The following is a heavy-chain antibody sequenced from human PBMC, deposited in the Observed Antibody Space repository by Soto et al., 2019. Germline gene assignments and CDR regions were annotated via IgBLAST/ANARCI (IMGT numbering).Heavy chain of an antibody. CDR2: ISDSGGRT. V-gene: IGHV3-23*01. Sequence: EVQLLESGGGLVQPGGSLRLSCVASGVSFRGYARSWVRQAPGKGLEWVSAISDSGGRTYYADSVKGRFTISRDNSKNTLYLQMNSQRAEDTAVYYGAKERTSSGYFDYWGQGTLVTVSS. CDR3: AKERTSSGYFDY. J-gene: IGHJ4*02. D-gene: IGHD3-22*01. CDR1: GVSFRGYA.